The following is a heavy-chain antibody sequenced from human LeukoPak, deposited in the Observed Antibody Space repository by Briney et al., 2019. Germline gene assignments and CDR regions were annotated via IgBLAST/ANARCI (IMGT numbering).Heavy chain of an antibody. Sequence: SETLSLTCAVYGGSFSGYYWSWIRQPPGKGLEWIGEINHSGSTNYNPSLKSRVTISVDTSKNQFSLKLSSVTAADTAVYYCAGSRGYCSSTSCAHLDYWGQGTLVTVSS. CDR1: GGSFSGYY. CDR3: AGSRGYCSSTSCAHLDY. J-gene: IGHJ4*02. CDR2: INHSGST. V-gene: IGHV4-34*01. D-gene: IGHD2-2*01.